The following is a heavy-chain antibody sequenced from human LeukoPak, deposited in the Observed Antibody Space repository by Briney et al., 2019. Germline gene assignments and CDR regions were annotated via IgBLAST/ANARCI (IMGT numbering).Heavy chain of an antibody. D-gene: IGHD1-26*01. CDR1: GGSLSSGGDY. Sequence: PSETLSLTCTVSGGSLSSGGDYWSWIRQHPGKGLEWIGYIYHSGSTYYNPSLKSRVIMSADTSKNQFSLKLSSVTAADTAVYYCARAEGATHFDYWGQGTLVTVSS. CDR2: IYHSGST. J-gene: IGHJ4*02. V-gene: IGHV4-31*03. CDR3: ARAEGATHFDY.